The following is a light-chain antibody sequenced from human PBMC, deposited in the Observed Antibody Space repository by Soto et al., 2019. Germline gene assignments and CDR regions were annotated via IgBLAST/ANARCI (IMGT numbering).Light chain of an antibody. V-gene: IGLV7-46*01. Sequence: QAVVTQEPSLTVSPGWTVTLTCGSSTGAVTSGHYPSWFQQKPGQAPTTLIYDTSNKHSWKPARFSGSLLGGKAALTLSSAQPEDEAVYYCLIYYSPGPRVFGGGTKVTVL. CDR2: DTS. CDR3: LIYYSPGPRV. CDR1: TGAVTSGHY. J-gene: IGLJ6*01.